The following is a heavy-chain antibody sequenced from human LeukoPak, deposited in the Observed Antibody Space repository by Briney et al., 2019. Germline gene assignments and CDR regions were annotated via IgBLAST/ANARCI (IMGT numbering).Heavy chain of an antibody. V-gene: IGHV3-30*03. CDR1: GFTFSSYG. D-gene: IGHD3-22*01. J-gene: IGHJ3*02. Sequence: PGGSLRLSCAASGFTFSSYGMHWVRQTPGKGLEWVAVISYDGSNKYYADSVKGRFTISRDNSKNTLYLQMNSLRAEDTAVYYCARDPNYYDSSAQDAFDIWGQGTMVTVSS. CDR3: ARDPNYYDSSAQDAFDI. CDR2: ISYDGSNK.